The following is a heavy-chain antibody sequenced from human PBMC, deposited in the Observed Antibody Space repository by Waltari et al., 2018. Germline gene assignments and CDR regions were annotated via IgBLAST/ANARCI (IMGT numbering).Heavy chain of an antibody. CDR3: ARAKLWFGAENWFDP. CDR1: GGSISSGGYY. D-gene: IGHD3-10*01. CDR2: IYYSGST. Sequence: QVQLQESGPGLVKPSQTLSLTCTVSGGSISSGGYYWSWIRQTPGKGLEWIGYIYYSGSTYYNPSLKSRVTISVDTSKNQFSLKLSSVTAADTAVYYCARAKLWFGAENWFDPWGQGTLVTVSS. J-gene: IGHJ5*02. V-gene: IGHV4-31*03.